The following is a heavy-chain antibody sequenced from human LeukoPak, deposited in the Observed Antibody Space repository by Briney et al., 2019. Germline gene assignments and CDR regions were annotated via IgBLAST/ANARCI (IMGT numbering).Heavy chain of an antibody. J-gene: IGHJ4*02. CDR2: IYSGGST. V-gene: IGHV3-66*01. CDR3: ASLAVVPAANPLSLWSDFDY. Sequence: GGSLRLSCAASGFTFSNNWMSWVRQAPGKGLEWVSVIYSGGSTYYADSVKGRFTISRDNSKNTLYLQMNSLRAEDTAVYYCASLAVVPAANPLSLWSDFDYWGQGTLVTVSS. D-gene: IGHD2-2*01. CDR1: GFTFSNNW.